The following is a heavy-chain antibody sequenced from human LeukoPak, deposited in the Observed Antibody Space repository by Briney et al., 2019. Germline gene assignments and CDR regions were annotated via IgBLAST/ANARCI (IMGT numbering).Heavy chain of an antibody. V-gene: IGHV4-34*01. Sequence: KSSETLSLSCGLYGGSFSGYYLTSIRQPPRNGLEWIGEIHPSGSPHYNPSPKSRVTTSVDTSENQFSLRMSSLTAADTAVYYCARGEDYDKCGNYWGQGTLVTVSS. J-gene: IGHJ4*02. D-gene: IGHD3-16*01. CDR1: GGSFSGYY. CDR2: IHPSGSP. CDR3: ARGEDYDKCGNY.